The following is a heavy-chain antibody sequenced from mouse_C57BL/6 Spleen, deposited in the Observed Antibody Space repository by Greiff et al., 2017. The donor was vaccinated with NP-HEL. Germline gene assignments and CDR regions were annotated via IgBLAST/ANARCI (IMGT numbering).Heavy chain of an antibody. CDR1: GFTFSDYY. Sequence: EVKLVESEGGLVQPGSSMKLSCTASGFTFSDYYMAWVRQVPEKGLEWVANINYDGSSTYYLDSLKSRFIISRDNAKNILYLQMSSLKSEDTATYYCARVLGPGAMDYWGQGTSVTVSS. CDR2: INYDGSST. J-gene: IGHJ4*01. CDR3: ARVLGPGAMDY. V-gene: IGHV5-16*01. D-gene: IGHD4-1*01.